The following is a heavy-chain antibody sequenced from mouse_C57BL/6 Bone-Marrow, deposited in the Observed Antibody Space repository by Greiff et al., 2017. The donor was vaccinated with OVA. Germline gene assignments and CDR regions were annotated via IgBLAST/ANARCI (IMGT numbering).Heavy chain of an antibody. CDR1: GFTFSSYG. CDR2: ISSGGSYT. Sequence: EVKLMESGGDLVKPGGSLKLSCAASGFTFSSYGMSWVRQTPDKRLEWVATISSGGSYTYYPDSVKGRFTISRDNAKNTQYLQMSSLKSEDTAMYYCARQRIYYGYDEDAMDYWGQGTSVTVSS. CDR3: ARQRIYYGYDEDAMDY. V-gene: IGHV5-6*01. D-gene: IGHD2-2*01. J-gene: IGHJ4*01.